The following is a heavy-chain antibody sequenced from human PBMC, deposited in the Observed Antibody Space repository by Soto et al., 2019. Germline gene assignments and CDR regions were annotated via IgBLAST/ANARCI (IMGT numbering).Heavy chain of an antibody. J-gene: IGHJ3*02. Sequence: ASVKVYCQASGYTFTSYDINWVRQATGQGLEWMGWMNPNSGNTGYAQKFQGRVTMTRNTSISTAYMELSSLRSEDTAVYYFARGQYYGSGSRDAFDIWGQGTMGT. CDR3: ARGQYYGSGSRDAFDI. CDR1: GYTFTSYD. D-gene: IGHD3-10*01. CDR2: MNPNSGNT. V-gene: IGHV1-8*01.